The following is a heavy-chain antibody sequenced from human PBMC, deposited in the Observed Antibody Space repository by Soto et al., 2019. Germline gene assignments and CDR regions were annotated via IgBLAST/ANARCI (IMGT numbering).Heavy chain of an antibody. Sequence: AGSLGLSCAASGFSFNIYAMTWVLQAPGKGLEWVSTISPGGDSTYFADSVRGRVTISRDNSKNTLSLQMNSLRAEDTATYFCAKALGNTYYYYYMDVWGTGTTVTVSS. CDR1: GFSFNIYA. V-gene: IGHV3-23*01. CDR3: AKALGNTYYYYYMDV. D-gene: IGHD1-1*01. J-gene: IGHJ6*03. CDR2: ISPGGDST.